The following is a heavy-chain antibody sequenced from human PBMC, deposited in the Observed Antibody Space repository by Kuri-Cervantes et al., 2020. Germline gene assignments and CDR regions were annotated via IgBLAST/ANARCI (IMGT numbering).Heavy chain of an antibody. V-gene: IGHV3-48*02. D-gene: IGHD6-13*01. CDR1: GFSLSDYT. CDR3: AKDRLSYSSSWDDAFDI. J-gene: IGHJ3*02. Sequence: GESLKISCVVSGFSLSDYTMSWVRQAPGMGLEWVAYISSTGTTIFYADSVKGRYTISRDNAKNSLFLQMNSLRDDDTAVYYCAKDRLSYSSSWDDAFDIWGQGTMVTVSS. CDR2: ISSTGTTI.